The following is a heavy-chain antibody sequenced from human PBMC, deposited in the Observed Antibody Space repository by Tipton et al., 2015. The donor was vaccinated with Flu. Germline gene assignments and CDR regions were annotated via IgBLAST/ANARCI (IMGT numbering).Heavy chain of an antibody. Sequence: TLSLTCTVSGGSISSSSYYWGWIRQPPGKGLEWIGSIYYSGSTNYNPSLKSRVTISVDTSKNQFSLKLSSVTAADTAVYYCARGYCSGGSCPLFDPWGQGTLVTVSS. CDR3: ARGYCSGGSCPLFDP. CDR2: IYYSGST. V-gene: IGHV4-39*07. J-gene: IGHJ5*02. D-gene: IGHD2-15*01. CDR1: GGSISSSSYY.